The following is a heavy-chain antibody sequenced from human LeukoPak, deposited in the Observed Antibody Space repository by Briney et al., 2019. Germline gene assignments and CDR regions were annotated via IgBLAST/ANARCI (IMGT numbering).Heavy chain of an antibody. CDR2: LHAGGNT. D-gene: IGHD3-3*01. J-gene: IGHJ4*02. CDR1: VFAVSNSY. CDR3: ARETRITIFGVVTYPFDY. V-gene: IGHV3-53*05. Sequence: GALRLSCAASVFAVSNSYMSWVRLTPVKGLEGVSALHAGGNTFAASVKGRFTISRDNSKNTLYLQMNSLRAEDTAVYYCARETRITIFGVVTYPFDYWGQGTLVTVSS.